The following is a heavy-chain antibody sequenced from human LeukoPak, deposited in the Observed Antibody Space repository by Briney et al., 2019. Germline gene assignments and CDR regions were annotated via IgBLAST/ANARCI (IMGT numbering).Heavy chain of an antibody. D-gene: IGHD2-15*01. V-gene: IGHV4-39*07. CDR2: IYYSGST. J-gene: IGHJ4*02. CDR3: ASKGYCSGGSCYNYFDY. CDR1: GGSISSSSYY. Sequence: PSETLSLTCTVSGGSISSSSYYWGWIRQPPGKGLEWIGSIYYSGSTYYNPSLKSRVTISVDTSKNQFSLKLSSVTAADTAVYYCASKGYCSGGSCYNYFDYWGQGTLVTVSS.